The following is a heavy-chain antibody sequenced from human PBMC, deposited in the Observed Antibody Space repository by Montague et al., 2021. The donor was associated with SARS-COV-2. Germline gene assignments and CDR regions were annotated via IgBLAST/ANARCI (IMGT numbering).Heavy chain of an antibody. CDR2: IDWDEDK. J-gene: IGHJ6*02. D-gene: IGHD3-9*01. V-gene: IGHV2-70*11. Sequence: VKPTQTLTLTCTFSGFSLSTSGMCVSWIRQPPGKALEWLARIDWDEDKYYSTSLKTRLTISKDTSKNQVVLTMTNMDPVDTATYYCARRTYDILAGYDYGMDVWGQGTTVTVSS. CDR1: GFSLSTSGMC. CDR3: ARRTYDILAGYDYGMDV.